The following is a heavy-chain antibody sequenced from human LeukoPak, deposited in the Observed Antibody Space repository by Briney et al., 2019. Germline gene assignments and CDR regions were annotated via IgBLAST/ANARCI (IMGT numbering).Heavy chain of an antibody. V-gene: IGHV1-18*01. Sequence: GASVRPSCKASGYTFSDYGITWVRQAPGQGLEWMGWISADNGNTKYSQRFQGRVTMTRDTSTSTAYMELRSLRSDGTAVYYCSRDRRVSLWFGDLGDTFDPWGQGTLVTVSS. CDR2: ISADNGNT. CDR1: GYTFSDYG. J-gene: IGHJ5*02. D-gene: IGHD3-10*01. CDR3: SRDRRVSLWFGDLGDTFDP.